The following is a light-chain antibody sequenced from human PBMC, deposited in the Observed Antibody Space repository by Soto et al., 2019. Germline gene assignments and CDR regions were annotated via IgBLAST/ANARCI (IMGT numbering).Light chain of an antibody. CDR1: SGHIRYA. J-gene: IGLJ3*02. CDR3: QTWGAGIVV. CDR2: LYSDGSH. Sequence: QSVLTQSPSASASLGASVKLTCTLSSGHIRYAIAWHQQQPEKGPRYLMKLYSDGSHSKGDGIPDRFSGSSSGAERYLIISSLHSEDEADYYCQTWGAGIVVFGGGTKVTVL. V-gene: IGLV4-69*01.